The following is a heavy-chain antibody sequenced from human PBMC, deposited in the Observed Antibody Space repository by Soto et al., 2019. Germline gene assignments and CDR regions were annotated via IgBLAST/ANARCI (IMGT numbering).Heavy chain of an antibody. CDR1: GFTFNNAW. J-gene: IGHJ6*03. V-gene: IGHV3-15*01. D-gene: IGHD4-17*01. CDR2: IKSKTDGGTT. CDR3: TTGSTVGYMDV. Sequence: EVQLVESGGGLVKPGGSLRLSCAVSGFTFNNAWMSWVRQAPGKGLEWVGRIKSKTDGGTTDYAAPVKGRFTISRDDSKNTLYLRMNSLKTEDTAVYYCTTGSTVGYMDVWGKGTTVTVSS.